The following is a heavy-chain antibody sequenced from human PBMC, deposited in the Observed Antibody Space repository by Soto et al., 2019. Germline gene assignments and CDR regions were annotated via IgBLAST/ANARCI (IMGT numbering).Heavy chain of an antibody. D-gene: IGHD3-10*02. CDR1: GDSVSSNSAA. J-gene: IGHJ4*02. V-gene: IGHV6-1*01. Sequence: SQTLSLTCAISGDSVSSNSAAWNWIRQSPSRGLEWLGRTYYRSKWYNDYAVSVKSRITINPDTSKNQFSLQLNSVTPEDTAVYYCARDRGLFGGPEKYFDYWGQGTLVTVSS. CDR2: TYYRSKWYN. CDR3: ARDRGLFGGPEKYFDY.